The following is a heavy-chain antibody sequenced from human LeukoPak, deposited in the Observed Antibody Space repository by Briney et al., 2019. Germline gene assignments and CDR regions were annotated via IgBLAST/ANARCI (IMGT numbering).Heavy chain of an antibody. D-gene: IGHD2-2*01. J-gene: IGHJ4*02. CDR2: ISHDGSNE. CDR3: ARGPFGSCSSPSCYFFGY. Sequence: PGGSLRLSCAASGFTFSGFAMHWARQGPGKGLEWVAAISHDGSNEDYADSVKGRFTISRDNAKNTLYLQVNSLRLEDTAVYYCARGPFGSCSSPSCYFFGYWGQGALVTVSS. V-gene: IGHV3-30*04. CDR1: GFTFSGFA.